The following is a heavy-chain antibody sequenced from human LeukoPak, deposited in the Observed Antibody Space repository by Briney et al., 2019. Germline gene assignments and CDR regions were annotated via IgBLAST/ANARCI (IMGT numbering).Heavy chain of an antibody. CDR3: ARLFRDAFDI. V-gene: IGHV3-21*01. CDR1: GFTFSSYS. J-gene: IGHJ3*02. Sequence: GGSLRLSCAASGFTFSSYSMNWVRQAPGKGLEWVSSISSSSSYIYYADSVKGRFTISRDNAKNSLCLQMNSLRAEDTAVYYCARLFRDAFDIWGQGTMVTVSS. CDR2: ISSSSSYI.